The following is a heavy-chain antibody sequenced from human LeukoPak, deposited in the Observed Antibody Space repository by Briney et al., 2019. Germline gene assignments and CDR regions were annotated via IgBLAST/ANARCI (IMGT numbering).Heavy chain of an antibody. V-gene: IGHV4-31*03. CDR2: IYYSGTT. CDR3: ARFGPPNCSSGSCLFDY. D-gene: IGHD2-15*01. Sequence: SQTLSLTCTVSGGSISSGGYSWSWIRQHPGKGLEWIGYIYYSGTTYYNPSLRSRVTISVDTSKNQFSLRLSSVTAADTAVYYCARFGPPNCSSGSCLFDYWGQGTLVTVSS. J-gene: IGHJ4*02. CDR1: GGSISSGGYS.